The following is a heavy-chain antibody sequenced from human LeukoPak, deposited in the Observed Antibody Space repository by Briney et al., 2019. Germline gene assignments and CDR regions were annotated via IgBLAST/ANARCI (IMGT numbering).Heavy chain of an antibody. CDR2: IYTSGST. Sequence: SETLSLTRTVSGGSISSYYWSWIRQPVGKGLEWIGRIYTSGSTNYNPSLKSRVTMSVDTSKNQFSLKLSSVTAADTAVYCARVRFGFGESNYFDYWGQGTLVTVSS. J-gene: IGHJ4*02. V-gene: IGHV4-4*07. D-gene: IGHD3-10*01. CDR3: ARVRFGFGESNYFDY. CDR1: GGSISSYY.